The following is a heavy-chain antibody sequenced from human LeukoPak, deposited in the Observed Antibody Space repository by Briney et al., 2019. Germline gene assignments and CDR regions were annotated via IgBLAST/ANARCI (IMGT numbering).Heavy chain of an antibody. CDR2: IYYSGST. Sequence: SETLSLTCTVSGGSISSSSYWAWIRQPPGKGLEWIGNIYYSGSTYYNPSLKSRLTISVDTSKNHFSLKLSSVTAADTAVYNCARVGSSWPHYYFDYWGQGTLVTVSS. CDR3: ARVGSSWPHYYFDY. J-gene: IGHJ4*02. V-gene: IGHV4-39*07. D-gene: IGHD6-13*01. CDR1: GGSISSSSY.